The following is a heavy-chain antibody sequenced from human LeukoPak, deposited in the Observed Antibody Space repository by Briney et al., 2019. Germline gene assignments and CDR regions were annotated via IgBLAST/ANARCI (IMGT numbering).Heavy chain of an antibody. CDR2: ISYSGST. J-gene: IGHJ4*02. V-gene: IGHV4-59*08. CDR3: ARQASCSGTNCYPFDY. Sequence: PSETLSLTCTVSGGSISSDYWSWIRQPPGKGLEWIGWISYSGSTTYNPSLETRVTISLDTSKNQFSLKLSSVTAADTAVYYCARQASCSGTNCYPFDYWGQGTLVTVSS. D-gene: IGHD2-2*01. CDR1: GGSISSDY.